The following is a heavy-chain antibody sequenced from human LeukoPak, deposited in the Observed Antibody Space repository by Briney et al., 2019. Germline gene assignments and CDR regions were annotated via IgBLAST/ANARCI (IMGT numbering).Heavy chain of an antibody. Sequence: GGSLRLSCAASGFTFSDYYMSWIRQAPGKGLEWVSYISSSGSTIYYADSVKGRFTISRDNAKNSLYLQMNSPRAEDTAVYYCAISVAARHLSFDYWGQGTLVTVSS. D-gene: IGHD6-6*01. J-gene: IGHJ4*02. V-gene: IGHV3-11*01. CDR2: ISSSGSTI. CDR3: AISVAARHLSFDY. CDR1: GFTFSDYY.